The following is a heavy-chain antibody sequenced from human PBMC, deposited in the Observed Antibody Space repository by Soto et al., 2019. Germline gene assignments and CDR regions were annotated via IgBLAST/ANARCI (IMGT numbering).Heavy chain of an antibody. Sequence: QVQLVQSGAEVKKPGASVKVSCKASGYTFTSYGISWVRQAPGQGLEWMGWISAYNGNTNYAQKLQGRVTMTTDTSTSTAYMELRSLRSDDTAVYYCARVDIVLVPAGVSRYYYGMDVWGQGTTVTVSS. CDR2: ISAYNGNT. CDR1: GYTFTSYG. V-gene: IGHV1-18*01. CDR3: ARVDIVLVPAGVSRYYYGMDV. J-gene: IGHJ6*02. D-gene: IGHD2-2*03.